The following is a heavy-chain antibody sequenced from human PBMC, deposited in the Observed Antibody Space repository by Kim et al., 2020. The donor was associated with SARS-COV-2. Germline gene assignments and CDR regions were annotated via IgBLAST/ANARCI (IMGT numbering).Heavy chain of an antibody. Sequence: SETLSLTCAVSGGSFSAYYLTWIRQPPGKGLEWIGEINYSGNTKSIPSLKSRVTISVDSSKNQFSLRLSSVTAADTAVYYCATNPNDIRVGFDNWGQGTLVTVSS. J-gene: IGHJ4*02. CDR2: INYSGNT. D-gene: IGHD1-1*01. V-gene: IGHV4-34*01. CDR1: GGSFSAYY. CDR3: ATNPNDIRVGFDN.